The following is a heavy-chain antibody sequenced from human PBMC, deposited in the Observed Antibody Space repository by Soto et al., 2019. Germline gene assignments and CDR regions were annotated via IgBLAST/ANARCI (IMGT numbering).Heavy chain of an antibody. D-gene: IGHD6-19*01. CDR3: AKDATRTSGWYYFDY. CDR2: IDYSGGTT. V-gene: IGHV3-23*01. J-gene: IGHJ4*02. CDR1: GFTFSILA. Sequence: PGGSLRLSCAASGFTFSILAMGWVRQAPGKGLEWVSVIDYSGGTTYYTDPVKGRFIISRDNSKKMLYLQMNSLRAEDTAVYYCAKDATRTSGWYYFDYWGQGALVTVSS.